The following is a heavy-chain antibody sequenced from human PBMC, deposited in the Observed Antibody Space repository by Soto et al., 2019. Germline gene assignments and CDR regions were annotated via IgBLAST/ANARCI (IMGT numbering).Heavy chain of an antibody. CDR1: GGSISSYY. CDR2: IYYSGST. D-gene: IGHD5-12*01. Sequence: ETLSLTCTVSGGSISSYYWRWIRQPPGKGLEWIGGIYYSGSTYYNPSLKSRVTISVDRSKNQFSLKLSSVTAADTAVYYCAAGGGLPRYYWGQGTLVTVSS. CDR3: AAGGGLPRYY. J-gene: IGHJ4*02. V-gene: IGHV4-59*04.